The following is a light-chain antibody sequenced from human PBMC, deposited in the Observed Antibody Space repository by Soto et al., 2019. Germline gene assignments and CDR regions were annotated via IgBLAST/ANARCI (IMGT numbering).Light chain of an antibody. CDR1: SSDVGDYNF. V-gene: IGLV2-14*01. J-gene: IGLJ1*01. CDR2: EVS. CDR3: NSYTSSNTLYV. Sequence: QAVVTQPASVSGSPGQSITISCTGTSSDVGDYNFVSWYQQHPGKAPKLMIYEVSQRPSGVSNRFSGSKSGNTASLTISGLQADDEADYYCNSYTSSNTLYVFGTGTKLTVL.